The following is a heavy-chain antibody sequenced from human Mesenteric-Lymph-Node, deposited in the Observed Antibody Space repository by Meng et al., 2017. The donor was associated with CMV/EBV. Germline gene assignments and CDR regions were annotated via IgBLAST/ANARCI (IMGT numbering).Heavy chain of an antibody. Sequence: GSLRLSCTVSGGSISSSSYYWGWIRQPPGKGLEWIGSIYYSGSTYYNPSLKSRVTISVDTSKNQFSLKLSSVTAADTAVYYCAGYCSSTSCYFFNWFDPWGQGTLVTVSS. CDR1: GGSISSSSYY. CDR2: IYYSGST. J-gene: IGHJ5*02. CDR3: AGYCSSTSCYFFNWFDP. V-gene: IGHV4-39*01. D-gene: IGHD2-2*01.